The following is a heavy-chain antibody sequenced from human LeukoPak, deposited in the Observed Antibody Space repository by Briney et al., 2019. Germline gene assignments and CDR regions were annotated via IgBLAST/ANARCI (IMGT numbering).Heavy chain of an antibody. J-gene: IGHJ4*02. D-gene: IGHD3-10*01. V-gene: IGHV3-23*01. Sequence: GGSLRLSCAASGFTFSSYAMSWVRQAPGKGLEWVSTISGGGGSTYYAGSVKGRFTISRDNSKNTLSLQMNTLRAEDTAVYYCNYYGSGTPLHFDYWGQGTLVTVSS. CDR1: GFTFSSYA. CDR2: ISGGGGST. CDR3: NYYGSGTPLHFDY.